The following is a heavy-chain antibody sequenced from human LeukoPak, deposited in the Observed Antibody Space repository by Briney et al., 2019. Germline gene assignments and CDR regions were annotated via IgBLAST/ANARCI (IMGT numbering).Heavy chain of an antibody. V-gene: IGHV3-30*18. J-gene: IGHJ6*02. CDR3: AKDLSGSAYYYHGMDV. Sequence: GGSLRLSCAASGFTFSSYGMHWVRQAPGKGLEWVAVISYDGSNKYYADSVKGRFTISRDNSKNTLYLQMNSLRAEDTAVYYCAKDLSGSAYYYHGMDVWGQGTTVTVSS. D-gene: IGHD3-16*02. CDR2: ISYDGSNK. CDR1: GFTFSSYG.